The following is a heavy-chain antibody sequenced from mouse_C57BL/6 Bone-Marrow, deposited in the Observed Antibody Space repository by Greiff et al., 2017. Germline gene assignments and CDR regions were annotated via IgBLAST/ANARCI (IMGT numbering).Heavy chain of an antibody. V-gene: IGHV5-6*01. CDR2: ISSGGSYT. Sequence: EVQGVESGGDLVKPGGSLKLSCAASGFTFSSYGMSWVRQTPDKRLEWVATISSGGSYTYYPDSVKGRFTISRDNAKNTLYLQMSSLKSEDTAMYCCAREGGHYYGPDYWGQGTTLTVSS. D-gene: IGHD1-2*01. CDR1: GFTFSSYG. J-gene: IGHJ2*01. CDR3: AREGGHYYGPDY.